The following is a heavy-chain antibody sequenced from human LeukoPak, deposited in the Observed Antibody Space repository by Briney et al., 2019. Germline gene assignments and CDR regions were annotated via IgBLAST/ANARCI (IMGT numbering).Heavy chain of an antibody. CDR2: INPNSGGT. CDR3: ARDRYYGLGSESHNWFDP. CDR1: GYTFTGYY. Sequence: ASVKVSCKASGYTFTGYYMHWVRQAPGQGLEWMGWINPNSGGTNYAQKFQGRVTMTRDTSISTAYMELSRLRSDDTAVYYCARDRYYGLGSESHNWFDPWGQGTLVTVSS. J-gene: IGHJ5*02. V-gene: IGHV1-2*02. D-gene: IGHD3-10*01.